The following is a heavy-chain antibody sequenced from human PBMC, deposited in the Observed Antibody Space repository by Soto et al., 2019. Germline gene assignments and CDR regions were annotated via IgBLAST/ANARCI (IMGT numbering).Heavy chain of an antibody. CDR1: GFTFSSYA. CDR3: AKARGMTTVTQYYFDY. J-gene: IGHJ4*02. CDR2: VSGSGGST. Sequence: GGSLRLSCAASGFTFSSYAMSWVRQAPGKGLEWVSAVSGSGGSTYYADSVKGRFTISRDNSKNTLYLQMNSLRAEDTAVYYCAKARGMTTVTQYYFDYWGQGTLVTVSS. D-gene: IGHD4-17*01. V-gene: IGHV3-23*01.